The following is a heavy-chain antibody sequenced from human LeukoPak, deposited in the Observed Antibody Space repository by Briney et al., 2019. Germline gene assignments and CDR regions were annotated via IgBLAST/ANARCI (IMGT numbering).Heavy chain of an antibody. J-gene: IGHJ4*02. D-gene: IGHD3-10*01. CDR1: GFTVSSNY. Sequence: GGSLRLSCAASGFTVSSNYMSWVRQAPGKGLEWVSVIYSGDTTYYADSVKGRFTISRDNSKNTLYLQMNSLRAEDTAVYYCAKEGRGLLWFGELYRGQGTLVTVSS. CDR2: IYSGDTT. V-gene: IGHV3-53*01. CDR3: AKEGRGLLWFGELY.